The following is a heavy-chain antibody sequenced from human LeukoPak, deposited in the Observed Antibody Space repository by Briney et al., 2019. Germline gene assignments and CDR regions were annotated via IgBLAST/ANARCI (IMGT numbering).Heavy chain of an antibody. V-gene: IGHV1-8*01. CDR1: GYTFTSYD. D-gene: IGHD4-23*01. CDR3: ARGPSNRWDYYYYMDV. Sequence: ASVKVSCKASGYTFTSYDINWVRQATGQWLEWMGWMNPNSGNTGYAQKFQGRVTMTRNTSISTAYMELSSLRSEDTAVYYCARGPSNRWDYYYYMDVWGKGTTVTVSS. CDR2: MNPNSGNT. J-gene: IGHJ6*03.